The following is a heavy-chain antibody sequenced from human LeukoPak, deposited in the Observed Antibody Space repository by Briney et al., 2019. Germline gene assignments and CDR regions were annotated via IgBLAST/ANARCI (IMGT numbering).Heavy chain of an antibody. CDR2: IYHSGST. D-gene: IGHD2-2*01. CDR1: GGSISSYY. V-gene: IGHV4-59*08. CDR3: ARQTCSSTSCYYYGMDV. Sequence: SEALSLTCTVSGGSISSYYWNWIRQPPGKGLEWIGYIYHSGSTNYNPSLKSRVTISVDTSKNQFSLKLSSVTAADTAVYYCARQTCSSTSCYYYGMDVWGQGTTVTASS. J-gene: IGHJ6*02.